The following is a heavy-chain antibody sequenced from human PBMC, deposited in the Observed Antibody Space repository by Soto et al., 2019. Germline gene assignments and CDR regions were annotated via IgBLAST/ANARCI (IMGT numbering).Heavy chain of an antibody. Sequence: QVQLVQSGGEVKKPGASVEVSCTGSGFTFTSYHIHWVRQAPGQGLEWMGMINPRGGSPTYAQKFQGRVTETRAASTSTGYMELSGLRSEDTAVYYCARDSGIDRSPSGVRETAYWGQGTLITVSS. V-gene: IGHV1-46*01. CDR2: INPRGGSP. CDR3: ARDSGIDRSPSGVRETAY. J-gene: IGHJ4*02. D-gene: IGHD1-26*01. CDR1: GFTFTSYH.